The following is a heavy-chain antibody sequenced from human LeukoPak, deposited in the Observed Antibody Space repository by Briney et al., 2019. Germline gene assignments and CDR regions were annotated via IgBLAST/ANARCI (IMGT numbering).Heavy chain of an antibody. D-gene: IGHD3-22*01. CDR3: ARVYYYDSSDYYRLSKYYFDY. CDR1: GFTFSSYG. J-gene: IGHJ4*02. Sequence: GGSLRLSCAASGFTFSSYGMHWVRQAPGKGLEWVAFIRYDGSNKYYADSVKGRFTISRDNSKNTLYLQMNSLRAEDTAVYYCARVYYYDSSDYYRLSKYYFDYWGQGTLVTVSS. CDR2: IRYDGSNK. V-gene: IGHV3-30*02.